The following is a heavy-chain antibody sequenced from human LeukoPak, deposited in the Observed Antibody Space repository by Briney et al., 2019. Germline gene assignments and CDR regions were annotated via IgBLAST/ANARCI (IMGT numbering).Heavy chain of an antibody. Sequence: GASVKVSCKASGYTFTGYYMHWVRQAPGQGLEWMGWINPNNGGTNYAQKFQGRVTMTRDTSISTAYMELSRLRSDDTAVYYCARDRGRYYGSGSYELDCWGQGTLVTVSS. CDR2: INPNNGGT. V-gene: IGHV1-2*02. D-gene: IGHD3-10*01. J-gene: IGHJ4*02. CDR3: ARDRGRYYGSGSYELDC. CDR1: GYTFTGYY.